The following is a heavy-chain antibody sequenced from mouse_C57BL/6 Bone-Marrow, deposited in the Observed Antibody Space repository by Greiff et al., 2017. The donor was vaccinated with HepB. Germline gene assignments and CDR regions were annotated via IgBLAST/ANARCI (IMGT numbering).Heavy chain of an antibody. J-gene: IGHJ1*03. V-gene: IGHV1-19*01. CDR2: INPYNGGT. CDR1: GYTFTDYY. Sequence: EVQLQQSGPVLVKPGASVKMSCKASGYTFTDYYMTWVKQSHGKSLEWIGVINPYNGGTSYNQKFKGKATLTVDKSSSTAYMELNSLTSEDSAVYYCARADYYGSSNWYFDVWGTGTTVTVSS. CDR3: ARADYYGSSNWYFDV. D-gene: IGHD1-1*01.